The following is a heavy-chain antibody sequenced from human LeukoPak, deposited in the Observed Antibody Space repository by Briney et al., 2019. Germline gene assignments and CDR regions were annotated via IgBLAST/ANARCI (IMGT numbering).Heavy chain of an antibody. Sequence: PSETLSLTCAVYGGSFSGYYWSWIRQPPEKGLEWIGEINHSGSTNYNPSLKSRVTISVDTSKNQFSLKLSSVTAADTAVYYCARVDCSSTSCYTNSRKQRYFDLWGRGTLVTVSS. CDR2: INHSGST. CDR1: GGSFSGYY. J-gene: IGHJ2*01. D-gene: IGHD2-2*02. V-gene: IGHV4-34*01. CDR3: ARVDCSSTSCYTNSRKQRYFDL.